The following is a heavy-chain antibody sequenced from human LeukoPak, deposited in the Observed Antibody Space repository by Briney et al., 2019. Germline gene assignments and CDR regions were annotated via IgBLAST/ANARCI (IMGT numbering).Heavy chain of an antibody. J-gene: IGHJ3*02. V-gene: IGHV4-61*02. D-gene: IGHD2-8*02. CDR2: IYTSGST. CDR3: ARGYPGGGDAFDI. Sequence: SETLSLTCTVPGGSISSGSYYWSWIRQPAGKGLEWTGRIYTSGSTNYNPSFKSRLTISVDTSKNQFSLKLSSVTAADTAVYYCARGYPGGGDAFDIWGKGTTVTVSS. CDR1: GGSISSGSYY.